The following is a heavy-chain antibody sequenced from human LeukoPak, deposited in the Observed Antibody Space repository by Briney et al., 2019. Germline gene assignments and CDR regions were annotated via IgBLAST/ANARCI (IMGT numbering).Heavy chain of an antibody. CDR3: ARDLSNKILTTYYDVFDI. D-gene: IGHD3-9*01. V-gene: IGHV3-23*01. CDR1: GFTFSSYA. CDR2: ISGSGGST. J-gene: IGHJ3*02. Sequence: PGGSLRLSCAASGFTFSSYAMSWVRQAPGKGLEWVSAISGSGGSTYYADSVKGRFTISRDNSKNTLYLQMNSLRAEDTAVYYCARDLSNKILTTYYDVFDIWGQGTLVTVSS.